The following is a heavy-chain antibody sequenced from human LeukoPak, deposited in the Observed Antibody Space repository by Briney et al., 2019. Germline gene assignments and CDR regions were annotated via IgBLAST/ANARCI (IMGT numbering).Heavy chain of an antibody. CDR3: ANAYGSGSYYKGGFDP. D-gene: IGHD3-10*01. Sequence: ASVRVSCKASGYTFIDYYIHWVRQAPGQGLEWMGWINPNSGGTNYAQHFQGRVTMTRDTSIRTVYMELSRLRSDDTAVYSCANAYGSGSYYKGGFDPWGQGTLVTVSS. V-gene: IGHV1-2*02. CDR1: GYTFIDYY. J-gene: IGHJ5*02. CDR2: INPNSGGT.